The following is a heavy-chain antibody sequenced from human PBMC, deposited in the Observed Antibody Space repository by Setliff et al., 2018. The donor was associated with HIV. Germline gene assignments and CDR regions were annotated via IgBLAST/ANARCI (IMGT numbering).Heavy chain of an antibody. J-gene: IGHJ4*02. CDR1: GYTFTGYA. V-gene: IGHV1-2*02. D-gene: IGHD3-10*01. Sequence: ASVKVSCKASGYTFTGYAISWVRQAPGQGLEWMGWINPNSGGTTYAQKFQGRVTMTRDTSISTAYMEVSRLRSDDTAVYYCARGAELLWFGELHNIPYFDYWGQGTLVTVSS. CDR2: INPNSGGT. CDR3: ARGAELLWFGELHNIPYFDY.